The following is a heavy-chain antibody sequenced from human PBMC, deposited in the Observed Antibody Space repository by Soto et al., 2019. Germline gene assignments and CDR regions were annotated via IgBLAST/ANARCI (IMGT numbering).Heavy chain of an antibody. CDR2: INPSGGT. D-gene: IGHD3-22*01. Sequence: ASVKVSCKASGYTFTSYYISWVRQAPGQGLEWMGIINPSGGTTYAQKFQGRVTMTRDTSTSTVYMELSSLRSEDTAVYYCARDITPGITMIVVVTPGAFDIWGQGTMVTVSS. J-gene: IGHJ3*02. CDR3: ARDITPGITMIVVVTPGAFDI. CDR1: GYTFTSYY. V-gene: IGHV1-46*01.